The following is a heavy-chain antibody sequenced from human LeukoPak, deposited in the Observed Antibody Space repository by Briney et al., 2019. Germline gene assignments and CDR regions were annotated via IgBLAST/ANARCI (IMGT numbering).Heavy chain of an antibody. CDR1: GDSISTSSYY. CDR2: IYYSGNT. CDR3: ARQITRDAWNWFDP. J-gene: IGHJ5*02. Sequence: PSETLSLTCTVSGDSISTSSYYWGWIRQPPGKGLEWIGSIYYSGNTYYNPSLKSRVTISVDTSKNQFSLKLNSVTAADTAMYYCARQITRDAWNWFDPWGQGTLVTVSS. V-gene: IGHV4-39*07. D-gene: IGHD5-24*01.